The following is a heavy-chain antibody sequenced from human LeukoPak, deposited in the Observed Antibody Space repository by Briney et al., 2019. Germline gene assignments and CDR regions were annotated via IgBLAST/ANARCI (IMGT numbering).Heavy chain of an antibody. J-gene: IGHJ3*01. D-gene: IGHD5-12*01. CDR3: ARATAWIDAFDF. CDR1: GYSISSGYY. V-gene: IGHV4-38-2*02. CDR2: IYHSGST. Sequence: PSETLSLTCTVSGYSISSGYYWGWIRQPPGKGLEWIGSIYHSGSTYYNPSLKSRVTISVDTSKNQVSLKLTSVTAADTAIYYCARATAWIDAFDFWGQGTMVTVSS.